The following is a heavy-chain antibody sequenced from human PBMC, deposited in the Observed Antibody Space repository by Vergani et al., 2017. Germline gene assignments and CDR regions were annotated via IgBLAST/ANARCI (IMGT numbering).Heavy chain of an antibody. CDR2: ISYDGSNK. CDR1: GFTFSSYA. D-gene: IGHD1-7*01. J-gene: IGHJ4*02. V-gene: IGHV3-30-3*01. Sequence: QVQLVESGGGVVQPGRSLRLSCAASGFTFSSYAMHWVRQAPGKGLEWVAVISYDGSNKYYADSVKGRFTISRDNSKNTLYLQMNSLRAEDTAVYYCARSWGGYNWNYAVYYWGQGTLVTVSS. CDR3: ARSWGGYNWNYAVYY.